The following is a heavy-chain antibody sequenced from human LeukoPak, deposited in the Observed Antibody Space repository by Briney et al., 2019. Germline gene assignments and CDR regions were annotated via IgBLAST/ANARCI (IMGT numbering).Heavy chain of an antibody. J-gene: IGHJ4*02. Sequence: PGGSLRLSCAASGFTFSSYAMHWVRQAPGKGLEYVSAISSNGGSTYYANSVKGRFTISRDNARNSLYLQMNSLRAEDTAMYYCATTTLEGRREWGQGSLVTVSS. CDR2: ISSNGGST. D-gene: IGHD1-26*01. V-gene: IGHV3-64*01. CDR3: ATTTLEGRRE. CDR1: GFTFSSYA.